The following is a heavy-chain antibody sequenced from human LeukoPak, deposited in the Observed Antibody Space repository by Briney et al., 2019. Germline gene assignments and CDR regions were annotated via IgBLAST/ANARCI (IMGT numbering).Heavy chain of an antibody. CDR1: GFTFGDYA. D-gene: IGHD6-13*01. CDR2: IRSKAYGGTT. Sequence: GGSLRLSCTASGFTFGDYAMSWVRQAPGKGLEWVGFIRSKAYGGTTEYAASVKGRFTISRDDSKSIAYLQMDSLKTEDTAVYYCTRVLVRDLDYWGQGTLVTVSS. CDR3: TRVLVRDLDY. J-gene: IGHJ4*02. V-gene: IGHV3-49*04.